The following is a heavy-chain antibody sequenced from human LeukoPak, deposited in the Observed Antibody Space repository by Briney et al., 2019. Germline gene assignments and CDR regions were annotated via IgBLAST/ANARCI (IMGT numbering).Heavy chain of an antibody. Sequence: GGSLRLSCAASGFTFSSYWMSWVRQAPGKGLEWVSYIGTTSGAIYYADSVKGRFTISRDSAKNSLYLQMNSLRAEDTAVYYCARFRTWGDKAFDYWGQGTLVTVSS. CDR1: GFTFSSYW. D-gene: IGHD2-21*02. V-gene: IGHV3-48*01. CDR2: IGTTSGAI. J-gene: IGHJ4*02. CDR3: ARFRTWGDKAFDY.